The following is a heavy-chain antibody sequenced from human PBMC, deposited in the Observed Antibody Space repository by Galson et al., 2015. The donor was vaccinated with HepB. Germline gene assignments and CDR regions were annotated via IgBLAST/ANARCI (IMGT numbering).Heavy chain of an antibody. CDR3: ARQFGQLAVAGYYYYGMDV. V-gene: IGHV1-46*01. CDR2: INPSGGST. J-gene: IGHJ6*02. Sequence: SVKVSCKASGYTFTSYYMHWVRQAPGQGLEWMGIINPSGGSTSYAQKFQGRVTMTRDTSTSTVYMELSSLRSEDTAVYYCARQFGQLAVAGYYYYGMDVWGQGTTVTVSS. D-gene: IGHD6-19*01. CDR1: GYTFTSYY.